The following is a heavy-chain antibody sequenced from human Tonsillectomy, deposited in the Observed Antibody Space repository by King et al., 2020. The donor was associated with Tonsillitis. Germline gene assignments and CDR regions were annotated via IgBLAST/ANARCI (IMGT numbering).Heavy chain of an antibody. J-gene: IGHJ4*02. CDR2: IYSSGSL. Sequence: QLQESGPGLVKPSETLSLTCTVSGGSTSSNNYYWGWIRQPPGKGLEWIGSIYSSGSLYYNPSLKSRVTISVDTSKNQFSLKLSSVTAADTAVYYCAGYSGSYDYWGQGTLVTVSS. V-gene: IGHV4-39*01. D-gene: IGHD1-26*01. CDR3: AGYSGSYDY. CDR1: GGSTSSNNYY.